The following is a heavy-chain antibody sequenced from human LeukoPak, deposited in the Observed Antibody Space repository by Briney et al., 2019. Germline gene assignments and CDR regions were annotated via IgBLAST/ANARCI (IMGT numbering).Heavy chain of an antibody. CDR2: IHYTGST. CDR3: ARDRLGYPVDY. CDR1: GYSISITNYY. J-gene: IGHJ4*02. Sequence: SETLSLTCTVSGYSISITNYYWTWIRQPPGKGLEWIGYIHYTGSTNYNPSLKSRVTISVDTSKNQFSLKLTSVTAADTAVYYCARDRLGYPVDYWGQGTLVTVSS. V-gene: IGHV4-61*01. D-gene: IGHD6-25*01.